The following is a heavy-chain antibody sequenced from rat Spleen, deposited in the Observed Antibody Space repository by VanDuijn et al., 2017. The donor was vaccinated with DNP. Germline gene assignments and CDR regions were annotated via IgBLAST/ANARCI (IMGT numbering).Heavy chain of an antibody. CDR3: ARGGRSYFDY. CDR1: RFTINNYW. J-gene: IGHJ2*01. Sequence: EVQLVESGGDLVQPGRSLKLSCVASRFTINNYWMAWIRQVPGKGLEWVASITSSGGDSYYPDSVKGRFTISRDNAKNTLYLQMNSLRSEDTASYYCARGGRSYFDYWGQGVMVTVSS. CDR2: ITSSGGDS. V-gene: IGHV5-31*01. D-gene: IGHD1-11*01.